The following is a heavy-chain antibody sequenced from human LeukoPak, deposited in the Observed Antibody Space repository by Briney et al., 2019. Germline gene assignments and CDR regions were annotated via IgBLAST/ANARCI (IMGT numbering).Heavy chain of an antibody. CDR1: GGSISSYY. J-gene: IGHJ6*02. CDR2: IYYSGST. Sequence: SETLSLTCTVSGGSISSYYWSWIRQPPGKGLDWIGYIYYSGSTNYNPSLKSRVTISVDTSKNQFSLKLSSVTAADTAVYYCARGAAAGSYYGMDVWGQGTTVTVSS. CDR3: ARGAAAGSYYGMDV. D-gene: IGHD6-13*01. V-gene: IGHV4-59*01.